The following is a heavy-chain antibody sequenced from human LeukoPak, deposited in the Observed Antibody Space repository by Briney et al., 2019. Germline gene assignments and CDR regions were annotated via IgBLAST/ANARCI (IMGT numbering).Heavy chain of an antibody. D-gene: IGHD1-26*01. J-gene: IGHJ4*02. CDR2: IYYSGSI. Sequence: SETLSLTCTVSGGSISSSSYYWSWIRQPPGKGLEWIGYIYYSGSINYNPSLKSRVTISVDTSKNQFSLKLRSVTAADTAVYYCARYSGSCSGFDYWGQGTLVTVSS. CDR1: GGSISSSSYY. V-gene: IGHV4-61*05. CDR3: ARYSGSCSGFDY.